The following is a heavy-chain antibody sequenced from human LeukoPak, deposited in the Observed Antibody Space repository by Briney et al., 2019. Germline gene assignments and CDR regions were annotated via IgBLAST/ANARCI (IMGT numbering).Heavy chain of an antibody. CDR3: EKRGPGMVTLSGSKDV. V-gene: IGHV5-51*01. D-gene: IGHD5-18*01. J-gene: IGHJ6*01. CDR2: IYPGDSNI. Sequence: VESVKISCEGSGYSFSNTWIAWVRQMPGKGREWMGIIYPGDSNIRYNPSFQGQVTFSADKSISTAYCMWSSLKAAHTAMYYCEKRGPGMVTLSGSKDVWQESTAVAVS. CDR1: GYSFSNTW.